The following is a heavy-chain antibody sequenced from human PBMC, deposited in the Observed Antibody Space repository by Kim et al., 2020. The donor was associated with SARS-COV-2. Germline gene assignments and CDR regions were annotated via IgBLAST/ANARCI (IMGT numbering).Heavy chain of an antibody. D-gene: IGHD6-13*01. V-gene: IGHV1-18*01. CDR1: GYTFTSYG. Sequence: ASVKVSCKASGYTFTSYGIGWVRQAPGQGLEWMGWISAYNGNTNYAQKLQGRVTMTTDTSTSTAYMELRSLRSDDTAVYYCARDWPDGLLVGPYYYYGMDVWGQGTTVTVSS. J-gene: IGHJ6*02. CDR3: ARDWPDGLLVGPYYYYGMDV. CDR2: ISAYNGNT.